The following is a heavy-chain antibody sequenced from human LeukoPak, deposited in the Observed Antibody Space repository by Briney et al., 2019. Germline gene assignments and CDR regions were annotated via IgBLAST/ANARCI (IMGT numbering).Heavy chain of an antibody. CDR1: GGSISSYY. V-gene: IGHV4-59*08. CDR3: ARLVFTMVRGVISYYYGMYV. CDR2: IYYSGGT. Sequence: SETLSLTCTVSGGSISSYYWSWIRQPPGKGLEWIGCIYYSGGTKYKPSLKSRVTITVDTSKNQFALKLSAMAAADTAVYYCARLVFTMVRGVISYYYGMYVWGQGTTVTVSS. J-gene: IGHJ6*02. D-gene: IGHD3-10*01.